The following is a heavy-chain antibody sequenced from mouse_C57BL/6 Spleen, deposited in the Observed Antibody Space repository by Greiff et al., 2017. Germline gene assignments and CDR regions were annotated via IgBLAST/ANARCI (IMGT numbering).Heavy chain of an antibody. CDR3: ARGPTTVVRYFDV. J-gene: IGHJ1*03. CDR2: INPGSGGT. D-gene: IGHD1-1*01. CDR1: GYAFTNYL. V-gene: IGHV1-54*01. Sequence: VQLQQSGAELVRPGTSVKVSCKASGYAFTNYLIEWVKQRPGQGLEWIGVINPGSGGTNYNEKFKGKATLTADKSSSTAYMQLSSLTSEDSAVYFCARGPTTVVRYFDVWGTGTTVTVSS.